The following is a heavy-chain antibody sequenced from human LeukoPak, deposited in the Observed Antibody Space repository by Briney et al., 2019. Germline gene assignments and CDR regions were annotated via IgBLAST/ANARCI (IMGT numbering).Heavy chain of an antibody. Sequence: GGSLRLSCTVSGFTVSSNSMSWVRQAPGKGLEWVANIKQDGSEKYYVDSVKGRFTISRDNAKNSLYLQMNSLRAEDTAVYYCARERLWLVGGSFDYWGQGTLVTVSS. J-gene: IGHJ4*02. CDR1: GFTVSSNS. CDR2: IKQDGSEK. CDR3: ARERLWLVGGSFDY. D-gene: IGHD6-19*01. V-gene: IGHV3-7*01.